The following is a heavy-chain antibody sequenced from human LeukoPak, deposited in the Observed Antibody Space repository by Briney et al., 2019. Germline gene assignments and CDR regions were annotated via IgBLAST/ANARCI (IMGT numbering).Heavy chain of an antibody. D-gene: IGHD3-22*01. CDR1: GFIFSSNY. V-gene: IGHV3-53*01. Sequence: GGSLRLSCAASGFIFSSNYMSWVRQAPGKGLEWVSVIYSGGSTYYADSVKGRFTISRDNSENTLYLQMNSLRAEDTAVYYCARSPWGITMIAEAWGQGTLVTVSS. CDR2: IYSGGST. J-gene: IGHJ5*02. CDR3: ARSPWGITMIAEA.